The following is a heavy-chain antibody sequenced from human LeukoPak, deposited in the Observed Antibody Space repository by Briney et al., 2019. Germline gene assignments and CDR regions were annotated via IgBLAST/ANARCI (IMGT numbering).Heavy chain of an antibody. CDR1: GYTLTELS. Sequence: ASVKVSCKASGYTLTELSMHWVRQAPGKGLEGMGGFDPEDGETIYAQKFQGRVTMTEDTSTDTAYMELSSPRSEDTALYYCATLNVLRYFDTTDYWGQGTLVTVSS. V-gene: IGHV1-24*01. CDR2: FDPEDGET. D-gene: IGHD3-9*01. CDR3: ATLNVLRYFDTTDY. J-gene: IGHJ4*02.